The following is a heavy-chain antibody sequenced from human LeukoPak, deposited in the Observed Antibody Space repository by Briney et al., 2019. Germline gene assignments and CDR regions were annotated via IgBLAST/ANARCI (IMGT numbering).Heavy chain of an antibody. CDR2: ISYDGSNK. D-gene: IGHD6-13*01. J-gene: IGHJ4*02. Sequence: GGSLRLSCAASGFTLSSYAMHWVRQAPGKGLEWVAVISYDGSNKYYADSVKGRFTISRDNSKNTLYLQMNSLRAEDTAVYYCAREFSSSWSFDYWGQGTLVTVSS. V-gene: IGHV3-30-3*01. CDR3: AREFSSSWSFDY. CDR1: GFTLSSYA.